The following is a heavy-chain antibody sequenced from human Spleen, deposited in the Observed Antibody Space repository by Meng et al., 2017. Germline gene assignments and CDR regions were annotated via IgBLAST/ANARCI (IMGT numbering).Heavy chain of an antibody. CDR1: GGSFSDYY. Sequence: QVRQQPWGAVLLNPSETPLLTGVVSGGSFSDYYWSWTRQPPGKGLEWIGEINHSGSTNYNPSLESRATISVDTSQNNLSLKLSSVTAADSAVYYCARGPTTMAHDFDYWGQGTLVTVSS. V-gene: IGHV4-34*01. CDR3: ARGPTTMAHDFDY. J-gene: IGHJ4*02. CDR2: INHSGST. D-gene: IGHD4-11*01.